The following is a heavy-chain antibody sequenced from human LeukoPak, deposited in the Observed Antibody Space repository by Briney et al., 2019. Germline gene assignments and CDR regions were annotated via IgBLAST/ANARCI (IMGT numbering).Heavy chain of an antibody. CDR1: GGSFSGYY. J-gene: IGHJ6*02. Sequence: SETLSLTCAVYGGSFSGYYWSWIRQPPGKGLEWIGEINHSGSTNYNPSLKSRVTISVDTSKNQFSLKLSSVTATDTAVYYCARDYRTTYYYYGMDVWGQGTTVTVSS. CDR2: INHSGST. D-gene: IGHD2-2*01. CDR3: ARDYRTTYYYYGMDV. V-gene: IGHV4-34*01.